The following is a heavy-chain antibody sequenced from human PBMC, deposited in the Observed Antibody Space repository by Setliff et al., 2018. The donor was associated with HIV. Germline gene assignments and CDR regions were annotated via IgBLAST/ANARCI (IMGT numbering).Heavy chain of an antibody. V-gene: IGHV1-58*02. J-gene: IGHJ4*02. CDR2: IVVDSGNT. CDR1: GFSFTRPA. Sequence: ASVKVSCKASGFSFTRPAMQWVRQARGQRLEWIGWIVVDSGNTNYAQKFQERVSITRDTSANTAYVELSSLRSEDTAMYYCAREGVNSGLDLDYWGQGTQVTVSS. D-gene: IGHD1-26*01. CDR3: AREGVNSGLDLDY.